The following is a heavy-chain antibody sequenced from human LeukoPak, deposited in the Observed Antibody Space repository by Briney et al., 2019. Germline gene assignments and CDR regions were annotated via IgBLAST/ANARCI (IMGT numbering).Heavy chain of an antibody. CDR3: ARDLRGVRWFGELSYCFDY. Sequence: GGSLRLSCAASGFTFSSYSINWVRQAPGKGLEWVAVIWYDGSNKYYADSVKGRFTISRDNSKNTLYLQMNSLRAEDTAVYYCARDLRGVRWFGELSYCFDYWGQGTLVTVSS. D-gene: IGHD3-10*01. V-gene: IGHV3-33*08. J-gene: IGHJ4*02. CDR1: GFTFSSYS. CDR2: IWYDGSNK.